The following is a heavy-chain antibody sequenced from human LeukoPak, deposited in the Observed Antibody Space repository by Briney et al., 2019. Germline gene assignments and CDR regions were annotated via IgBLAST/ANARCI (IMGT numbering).Heavy chain of an antibody. CDR2: INHSGYT. CDR1: GESSFSSYY. V-gene: IGHV4-34*01. D-gene: IGHD3-22*01. Sequence: PSETLSLTCAVYGESSFSSYYWSWIRQTPGGALEWIGEINHSGYTNYNPSLKSRVTLSIDTSKNQFSLRLNSVTAADTAVYYCSRQVVGNDYWGHGTLVTVSS. CDR3: SRQVVGNDY. J-gene: IGHJ4*01.